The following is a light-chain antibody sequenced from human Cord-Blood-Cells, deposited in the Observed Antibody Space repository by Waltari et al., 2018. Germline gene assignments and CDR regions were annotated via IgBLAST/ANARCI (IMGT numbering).Light chain of an antibody. CDR3: SSYTSSSTLV. Sequence: QSALTQPASVSGAPGRSITISCTGTSSDAGGYNQVPWYQQHPGKAPKLMIYDVSNRPSGVSNRFSGSKSGNTASLTISGLQAEDEADYYCSSYTSSSTLVFGGGTKLTVL. V-gene: IGLV2-14*01. J-gene: IGLJ2*01. CDR1: SSDAGGYNQ. CDR2: DVS.